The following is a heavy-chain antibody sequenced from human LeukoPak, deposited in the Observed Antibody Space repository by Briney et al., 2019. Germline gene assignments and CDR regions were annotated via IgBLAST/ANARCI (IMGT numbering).Heavy chain of an antibody. CDR1: GYSFTSYW. V-gene: IGHV5-51*01. Sequence: GESLKISCKGSGYSFTSYWIGWVRQMPGKGLEWMGIIYPGDSDTRYSPSFQGQVTISADKSISTAYLQWSSLKASDTAMYYCARLVTYYYGSGSYPPGTFDIWGQGTMVTVSS. CDR2: IYPGDSDT. J-gene: IGHJ3*02. CDR3: ARLVTYYYGSGSYPPGTFDI. D-gene: IGHD3-10*01.